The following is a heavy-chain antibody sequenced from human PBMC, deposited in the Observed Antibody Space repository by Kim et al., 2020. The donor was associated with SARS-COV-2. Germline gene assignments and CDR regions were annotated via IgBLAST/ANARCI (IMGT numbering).Heavy chain of an antibody. D-gene: IGHD6-13*01. Sequence: GGSLRLSCAASGFTFSSYAMSWVRQAPGKGLEWVSGFSGSGGNTYYAVSVEGRFTISRDNSKNTLYLQMNSLRADDTALYYCARGGSPNIASYIDYWGQGTLVTVSS. CDR1: GFTFSSYA. CDR3: ARGGSPNIASYIDY. CDR2: FSGSGGNT. V-gene: IGHV3-23*01. J-gene: IGHJ4*02.